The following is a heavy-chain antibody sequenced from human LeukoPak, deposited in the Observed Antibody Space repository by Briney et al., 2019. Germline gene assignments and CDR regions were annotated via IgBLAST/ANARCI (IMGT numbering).Heavy chain of an antibody. CDR2: IKPDGTTK. Sequence: GGSLRLSCAASGFPFSSYSMTWVRQAPGKGLEWVANIKPDGTTKFYVDSVKGRFTISRDNSKNTLYLQMNSLRAEDTAVYYCARERSPRGLPEGMDVWGQGTTVIVSS. CDR3: ARERSPRGLPEGMDV. D-gene: IGHD3-10*01. J-gene: IGHJ6*02. CDR1: GFPFSSYS. V-gene: IGHV3-7*03.